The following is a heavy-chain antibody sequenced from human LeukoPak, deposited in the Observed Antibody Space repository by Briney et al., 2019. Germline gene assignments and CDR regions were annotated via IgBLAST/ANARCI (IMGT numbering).Heavy chain of an antibody. V-gene: IGHV3-53*01. CDR1: GRTVSSIY. J-gene: IGHJ4*02. CDR2: IYTGGSK. Sequence: GGSLRLSCAASGRTVSSIYMSWVRQAPGKGLEWVSVIYTGGSKYYADSVNGRFTISRDNSKSTLYLQMNSLRAEDTAVYYCASPGGGDYYNSWGQGTLVTVSS. D-gene: IGHD3-10*01. CDR3: ASPGGGDYYNS.